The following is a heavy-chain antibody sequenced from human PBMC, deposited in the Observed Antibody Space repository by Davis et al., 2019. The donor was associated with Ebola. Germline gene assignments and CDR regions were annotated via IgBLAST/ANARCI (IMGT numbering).Heavy chain of an antibody. V-gene: IGHV4-34*01. D-gene: IGHD6-13*01. J-gene: IGHJ4*02. CDR3: ARDLVKGYSSSWDGTDY. CDR1: GGSFSGYY. Sequence: SETLSLTCAVYGGSFSGYYWSWIRQPPGKGLEWIGEINHSGSTNYNPSLKSRVTISVDTSKNQFSLQLSSVTAADTAVYYCARDLVKGYSSSWDGTDYWGQGTLVTVSS. CDR2: INHSGST.